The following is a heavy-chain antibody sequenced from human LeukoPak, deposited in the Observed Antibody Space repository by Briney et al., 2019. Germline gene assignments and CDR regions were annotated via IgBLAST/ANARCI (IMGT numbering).Heavy chain of an antibody. CDR1: GFTFSSYG. V-gene: IGHV3-33*01. CDR2: IWYDGSSK. D-gene: IGHD2-2*02. J-gene: IGHJ4*02. CDR3: ARDDTVYFDY. Sequence: GGSLRLSCAASGFTFSSYGMHWVCQAPDKGLEWVAIIWYDGSSKFYADSVKGRFTISRDNSKNTLYLQMNSLRAEDTAVYYCARDDTVYFDYWGQGTLVTVSS.